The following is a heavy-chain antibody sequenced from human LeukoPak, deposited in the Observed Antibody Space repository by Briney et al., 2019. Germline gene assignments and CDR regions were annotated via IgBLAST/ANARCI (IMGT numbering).Heavy chain of an antibody. CDR2: ISAGGGNT. D-gene: IGHD1-14*01. J-gene: IGHJ4*02. V-gene: IGHV3-23*01. CDR3: AKEYPVRNQFDY. CDR1: GFTFSTYG. Sequence: GGSLRLSCAASGFTFSTYGMNWVRQAPGKGLEWVSAISAGGGNTYYADSVKGRFTISRDNSKNTLFLEMNSLRAEDTAVYYCAKEYPVRNQFDYWGQGTLVAVSS.